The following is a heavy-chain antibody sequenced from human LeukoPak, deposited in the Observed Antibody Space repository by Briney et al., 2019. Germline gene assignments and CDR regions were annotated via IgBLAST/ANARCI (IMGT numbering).Heavy chain of an antibody. D-gene: IGHD2-15*01. J-gene: IGHJ6*02. Sequence: PGGSPRLSCAASGFTFSNYGMHWVRQAPGKGLEWVAVMWYDGSNKYYADSVKGRFTISRDNSKNTLYLQMNSLRAEDTAVYYCARGINSYYYYGMDVWGQGTTVTVSS. V-gene: IGHV3-33*01. CDR2: MWYDGSNK. CDR1: GFTFSNYG. CDR3: ARGINSYYYYGMDV.